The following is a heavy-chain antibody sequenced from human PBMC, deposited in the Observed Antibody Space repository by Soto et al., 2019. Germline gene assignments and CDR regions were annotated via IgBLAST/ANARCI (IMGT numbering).Heavy chain of an antibody. Sequence: PSETLSLTCAVYGGSFSGYYWSWIRQPPGKGLEWIGEINHSGSTNYNPSLKSRVTISVDTSKNQFSLKLSSVTAADTAVYYCASTPTYYYDSRGYYYYRSVGATDDWGQGTLVTVFS. J-gene: IGHJ4*02. D-gene: IGHD3-22*01. CDR1: GGSFSGYY. V-gene: IGHV4-34*01. CDR3: ASTPTYYYDSRGYYYYRSVGATDD. CDR2: INHSGST.